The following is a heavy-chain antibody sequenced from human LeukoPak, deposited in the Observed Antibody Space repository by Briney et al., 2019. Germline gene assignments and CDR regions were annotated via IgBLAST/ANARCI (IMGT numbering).Heavy chain of an antibody. V-gene: IGHV3-30*14. CDR1: GISFSYRT. D-gene: IGHD6-13*01. CDR2: ISSDGSAT. J-gene: IGHJ4*02. CDR3: AREWQGGIAAAGTRIEGDY. Sequence: GGSLRLSCEASGISFSYRTMHWVRQAPGKGLEWVAVISSDGSATYYVDSVKGRFTISRDNAENSLFLQMNSLRVEDTAVYYCAREWQGGIAAAGTRIEGDYWGQGTLVAVSS.